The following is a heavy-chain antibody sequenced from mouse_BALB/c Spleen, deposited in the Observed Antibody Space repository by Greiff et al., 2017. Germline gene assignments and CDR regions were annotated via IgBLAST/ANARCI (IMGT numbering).Heavy chain of an antibody. D-gene: IGHD2-14*01. V-gene: IGHV3-2*02. J-gene: IGHJ2*01. CDR2: ISYSGST. CDR1: GYSITSDYA. CDR3: ARGGYRYDGRIDY. Sequence: VQLKESGPGLVKPSQSLSLTCTVTGYSITSDYAWNWIRQFPGNKLEWMGYISYSGSTSYNPSLKSRISITRDTSKNQFFLQLNSVTTEDTATYYCARGGYRYDGRIDYWGQGTTLTVSS.